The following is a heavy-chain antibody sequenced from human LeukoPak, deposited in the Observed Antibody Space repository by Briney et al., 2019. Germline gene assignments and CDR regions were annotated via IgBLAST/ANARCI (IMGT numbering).Heavy chain of an antibody. V-gene: IGHV3-7*01. CDR1: EFSFSNYW. CDR2: IKQDGIEK. D-gene: IGHD6-19*01. Sequence: PGGSLRLSCLASEFSFSNYWVTWVRQAPGKGLEWVASIKQDGIEKNYVDSVKGRFTISRDNAKNSLYLQMNNLRAEDTAVYHCARGGAVAGIDYWGQGTLVTASS. J-gene: IGHJ4*02. CDR3: ARGGAVAGIDY.